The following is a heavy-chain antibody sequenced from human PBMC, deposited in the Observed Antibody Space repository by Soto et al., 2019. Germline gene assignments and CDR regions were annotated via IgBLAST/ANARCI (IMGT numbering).Heavy chain of an antibody. CDR1: GYAFSTYG. V-gene: IGHV1-18*01. Sequence: QVQLVQSGAEVKKPGASVKVSCKASGYAFSTYGISWVRQAPGQGLEWMGWVSGYTGNRNYAQKFQDRVTMTTDTPPSTAYMELRSLRSDDTAVYFCARGSAAVWFDPWGQGTLVTVSS. CDR3: ARGSAAVWFDP. CDR2: VSGYTGNR. J-gene: IGHJ5*02. D-gene: IGHD6-13*01.